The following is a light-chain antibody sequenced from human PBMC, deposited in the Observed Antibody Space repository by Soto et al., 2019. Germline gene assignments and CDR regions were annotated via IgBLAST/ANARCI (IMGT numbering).Light chain of an antibody. Sequence: QSVLTQPPSASGTPGQRVSISCSGSSTNIGRNSISWYQNLPGTAPKLLIYTNNQRPSGVPARFSGSKSGTSASLAISGLQSEDEADYYCAAWDDSLSGWVFGGGTKQTVL. CDR1: STNIGRNS. J-gene: IGLJ3*02. CDR3: AAWDDSLSGWV. V-gene: IGLV1-44*01. CDR2: TNN.